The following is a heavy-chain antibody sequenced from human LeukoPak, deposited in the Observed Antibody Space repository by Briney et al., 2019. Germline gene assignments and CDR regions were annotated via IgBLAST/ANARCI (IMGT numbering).Heavy chain of an antibody. Sequence: SETLSLTCTVSGGSISSYHWSWIRQPPGKGLEWIGYIFASGTTNYNPSLQTRVTMSLDTSKNQLSLKLSSVTAADTAVYYCARHSGSGWYTDLDYWGQGTLVTVSS. CDR2: IFASGTT. D-gene: IGHD6-19*01. CDR1: GGSISSYH. J-gene: IGHJ4*02. V-gene: IGHV4-4*09. CDR3: ARHSGSGWYTDLDY.